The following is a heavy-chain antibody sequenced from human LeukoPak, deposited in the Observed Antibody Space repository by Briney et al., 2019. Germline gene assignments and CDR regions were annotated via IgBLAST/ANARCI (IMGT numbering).Heavy chain of an antibody. Sequence: SETLSLTCTVSRGSISGSIRSYYWSWLRQPPGRGLEWIGYISSSGSVNDNPSLRSRVTISVDTSKNQFFLNLSSVSAADTAVYYCARIPLGYSGAYYFDYWGQGTLVTVSP. CDR1: RGSISGSIRSYY. D-gene: IGHD5-12*01. J-gene: IGHJ4*02. V-gene: IGHV4-4*09. CDR3: ARIPLGYSGAYYFDY. CDR2: ISSSGSV.